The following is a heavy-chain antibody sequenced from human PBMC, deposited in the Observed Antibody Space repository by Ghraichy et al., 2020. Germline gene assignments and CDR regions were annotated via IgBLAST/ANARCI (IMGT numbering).Heavy chain of an antibody. CDR2: IGGIGSET. CDR3: ARGGRGLGYDAFDV. V-gene: IGHV3-23*01. CDR1: GVSLSTHV. Sequence: GGSLRLSCAASGVSLSTHVMTWVRQAPGKGLEWVSGIGGIGSETHYADSVKGRFTISRDKSKNTVYLQMNSLGVEDTAVYYCARGGRGLGYDAFDVWGQGTMLTVSS. D-gene: IGHD3-10*01. J-gene: IGHJ3*01.